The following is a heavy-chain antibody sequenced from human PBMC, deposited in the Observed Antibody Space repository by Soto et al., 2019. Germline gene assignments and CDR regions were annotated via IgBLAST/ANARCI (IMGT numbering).Heavy chain of an antibody. J-gene: IGHJ4*02. CDR1: GFTFSSYA. D-gene: IGHD3-22*01. Sequence: PGGSLRLSCAASGFTFSSYAMSWVRQAPGKGLEWVSAISGSGGSTYYADSVKGRFTISRDNSKNTLYLQMNSLRAEDTAVYYCAKGPYYYDSSGYQNPDYWGQGTLVTV. CDR3: AKGPYYYDSSGYQNPDY. CDR2: ISGSGGST. V-gene: IGHV3-23*01.